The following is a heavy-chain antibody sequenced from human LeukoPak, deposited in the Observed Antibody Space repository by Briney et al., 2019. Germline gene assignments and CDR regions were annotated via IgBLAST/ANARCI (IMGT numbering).Heavy chain of an antibody. J-gene: IGHJ4*02. V-gene: IGHV3-74*03. D-gene: IGHD1-7*01. CDR1: GFSFSKYW. CDR3: ARDLGTGTPFDY. CDR2: ITSDGSST. Sequence: PGGSLRLSCEASGFSFSKYWIHWVRQAPGEGLMWVSRITSDGSSTKDADSVKGRFTVSRDNAKNTVYLQMNSLRVEDTAVYYCARDLGTGTPFDYWGQGTLVIVSS.